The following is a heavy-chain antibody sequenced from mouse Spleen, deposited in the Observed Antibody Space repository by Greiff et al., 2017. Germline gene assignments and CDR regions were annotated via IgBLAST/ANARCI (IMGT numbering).Heavy chain of an antibody. CDR1: GYSITSDDG. Sequence: VQLKESGPGLVKPSQSRSLTCTVTGYSITSDDGWKWIRQLAGNKRGWVGYIRYSGSTSSNPCFKSRIPLPRDTSQNPFFLPLNSVPTEDTATYYCARSSVRPYYFDYWGQGTTPTVSS. J-gene: IGHJ2*01. CDR3: ARSSVRPYYFDY. CDR2: IRYSGST. D-gene: IGHD2-14*01. V-gene: IGHV3-2*02.